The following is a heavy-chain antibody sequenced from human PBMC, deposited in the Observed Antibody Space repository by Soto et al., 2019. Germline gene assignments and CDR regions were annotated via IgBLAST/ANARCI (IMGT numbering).Heavy chain of an antibody. J-gene: IGHJ4*02. D-gene: IGHD3-10*01. CDR2: IYWDNDK. V-gene: IGHV2-5*02. CDR3: ADTYGPHFDN. Sequence: ESGPTLVNPTQTLTLTWNFSGLSLTTSGVGVGWIRQPPGKALEWLALIYWDNDKWYSPSLKTRLTTSKDTSKDQIILTMTDMDPADTAPYYCADTYGPHFDNWGQGTLVTVSS. CDR1: GLSLTTSGVG.